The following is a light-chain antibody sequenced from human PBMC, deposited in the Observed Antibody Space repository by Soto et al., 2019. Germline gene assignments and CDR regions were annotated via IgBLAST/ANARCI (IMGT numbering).Light chain of an antibody. CDR3: CSYAGSDLWV. J-gene: IGLJ3*02. CDR2: EGN. CDR1: SSDVGSYDL. Sequence: QSALTQPASVSGSPGQSITISCTGTSSDVGSYDLVSWYQQHPGKAPKLMIYEGNKRPSGVSNRFSGSKSGNTASLTISGLQAEDEADYYCCSYAGSDLWVFGGGTQLTVL. V-gene: IGLV2-23*01.